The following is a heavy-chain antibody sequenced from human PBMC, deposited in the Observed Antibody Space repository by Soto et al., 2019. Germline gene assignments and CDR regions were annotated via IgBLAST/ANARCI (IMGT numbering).Heavy chain of an antibody. V-gene: IGHV3-33*01. CDR2: IWYDGSNK. CDR1: GFTFSSYG. Sequence: QVQLVESGGGVVQPGRSLRLSCAASGFTFSSYGMHWVRQAPGKGLEWVAVIWYDGSNKYYADSVKGRFTISRDNSKNTLYLQMHSLRAEDTAVYYCARAAHGYYFDYWGQGTLVTVSS. J-gene: IGHJ4*02. D-gene: IGHD2-2*03. CDR3: ARAAHGYYFDY.